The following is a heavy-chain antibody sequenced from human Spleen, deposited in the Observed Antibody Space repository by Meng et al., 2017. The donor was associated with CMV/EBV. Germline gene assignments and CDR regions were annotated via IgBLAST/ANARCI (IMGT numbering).Heavy chain of an antibody. CDR3: TIFGVPGWGLDV. V-gene: IGHV3-23*03. Sequence: GESLKISCAASGFTFSTYAMSWVRQAPGKGLEWVSVIYRSASSTYYADSVTGRFNISRDDSKTTLYLQMGSLRADDTAVYYCTIFGVPGWGLDVWGQGTTVTVSS. J-gene: IGHJ6*02. CDR1: GFTFSTYA. CDR2: IYRSASST. D-gene: IGHD3-3*02.